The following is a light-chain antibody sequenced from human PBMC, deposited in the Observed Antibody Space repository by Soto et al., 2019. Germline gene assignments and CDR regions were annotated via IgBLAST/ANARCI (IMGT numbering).Light chain of an antibody. V-gene: IGKV2-28*01. CDR1: QSLLHSNGYNY. Sequence: DIVMTQSPLSLPVTPVEPASISCRSSQSLLHSNGYNYLDWYLQKPGQSPQLLIYLGSNRASGVPDRFSGSGSGTDFTLKISRVEAEDVGVYYCMQALQTPHPFGQGTKLEIK. J-gene: IGKJ2*01. CDR3: MQALQTPHP. CDR2: LGS.